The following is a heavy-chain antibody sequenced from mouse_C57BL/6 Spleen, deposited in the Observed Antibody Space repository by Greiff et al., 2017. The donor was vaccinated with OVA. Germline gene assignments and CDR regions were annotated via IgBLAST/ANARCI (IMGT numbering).Heavy chain of an antibody. Sequence: EVQLKESGPGLVKPSQSLSLTCSVTGYSITSGYYWNWIRQFPGNKLEWMAYISYDGSNHYNPSLKNRISITRDTSKNQFFLKLNSVTTEDTATYYCARGGDYYGRSLTWYFDVWGTGTTVTVSS. CDR3: ARGGDYYGRSLTWYFDV. V-gene: IGHV3-6*01. CDR1: GYSITSGYY. D-gene: IGHD1-1*01. CDR2: ISYDGSN. J-gene: IGHJ1*03.